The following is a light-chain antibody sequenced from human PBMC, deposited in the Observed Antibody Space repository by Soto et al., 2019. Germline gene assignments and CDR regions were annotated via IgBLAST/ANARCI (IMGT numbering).Light chain of an antibody. Sequence: QSLLTQPASVSWSPGQSISLSCTGTNTDVGCHHYDSGYQQQPGKAPKLVIYEVGNRPSNVSARFSGSKRGNTGSLTISGLHHEADADYYCLVDGGGGTLMFGGGTKVTVL. CDR3: LVDGGGGTLM. CDR1: NTDVGCHHY. CDR2: EVG. J-gene: IGLJ3*02. V-gene: IGLV2-14*03.